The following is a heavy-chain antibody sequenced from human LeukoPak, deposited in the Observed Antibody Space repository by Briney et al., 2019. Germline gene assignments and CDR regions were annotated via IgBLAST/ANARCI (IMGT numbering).Heavy chain of an antibody. D-gene: IGHD2-15*01. CDR3: ARDGRIEGFDY. CDR2: IYYGGST. V-gene: IGHV4-59*12. J-gene: IGHJ4*02. CDR1: GGSISSYY. Sequence: PSETLSLTCTVSGGSISSYYWSWIRQPPGKGLEWIGYIYYGGSTNYNPSLKSRVTISVDTSKNQFSLKLSSVTAADTAVYYCARDGRIEGFDYWGQGTLVTVSS.